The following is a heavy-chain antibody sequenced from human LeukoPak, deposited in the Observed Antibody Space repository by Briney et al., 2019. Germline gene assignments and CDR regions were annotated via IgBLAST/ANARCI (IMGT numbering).Heavy chain of an antibody. CDR3: ARDYVDDIPMIKDY. D-gene: IGHD2-8*01. CDR2: INLSGGST. J-gene: IGHJ4*02. V-gene: IGHV1-46*01. CDR1: GYTFTSYH. Sequence: ASVKVSCKASGYTFTSYHMHWVRQAPGQGLEWMGHINLSGGSTTYAQKFQGRVTMTRDTSTSTVYMGLSSLRSEDTAVYYCARDYVDDIPMIKDYWGQGTLVTVSS.